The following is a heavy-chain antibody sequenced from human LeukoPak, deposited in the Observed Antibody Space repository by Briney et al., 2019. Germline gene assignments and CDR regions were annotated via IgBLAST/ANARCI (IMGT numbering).Heavy chain of an antibody. J-gene: IGHJ3*02. D-gene: IGHD6-6*01. V-gene: IGHV3-7*03. CDR2: IKQDGSEK. CDR1: EFTFSNYW. CDR3: AKDRPGGGVDAFDI. Sequence: GGSLRLSCAASEFTFSNYWMSWVSQAPGKGLEWVANIKQDGSEKHYVASVKGRFTISRDNSKNTLYLQMNSLRAEDTAVCYCAKDRPGGGVDAFDIWGQGTMVIVSS.